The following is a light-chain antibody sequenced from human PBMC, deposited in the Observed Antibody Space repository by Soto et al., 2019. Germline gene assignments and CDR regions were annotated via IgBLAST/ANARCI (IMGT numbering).Light chain of an antibody. Sequence: EIVLTQSPGTLSLSPGERATLSCRASQSVSSNLAWYQQKPGQAPRLLIYGASTRATGIPDRFSGSGSGTEFTLTISRLEPEDFAVYYCQQYGTSPQTFGQGTKVDIK. CDR3: QQYGTSPQT. V-gene: IGKV3-20*01. J-gene: IGKJ1*01. CDR2: GAS. CDR1: QSVSSN.